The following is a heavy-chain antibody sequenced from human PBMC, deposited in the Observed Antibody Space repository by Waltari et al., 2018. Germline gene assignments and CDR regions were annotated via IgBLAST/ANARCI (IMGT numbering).Heavy chain of an antibody. CDR3: VGHRFGSGSYFDY. CDR2: IYSGGSS. D-gene: IGHD3-10*01. J-gene: IGHJ4*02. Sequence: EVQVVESGGGLIQPGGSLRLSCAVSGFLVSSNYMSWVRLAPGKGLEWVSVIYSGGSSDYVDSVKGRFTISRDNSKNTIYLEMNSLRGEDTAVYFCVGHRFGSGSYFDYWGQGTPVTVSS. V-gene: IGHV3-53*01. CDR1: GFLVSSNY.